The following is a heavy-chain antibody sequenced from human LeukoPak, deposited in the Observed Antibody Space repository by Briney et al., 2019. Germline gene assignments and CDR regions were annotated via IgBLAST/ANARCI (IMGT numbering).Heavy chain of an antibody. CDR2: INPSGGTT. J-gene: IGHJ1*01. V-gene: IGHV1-46*01. D-gene: IGHD6-13*01. CDR1: GYTFTSYY. CDR3: ARGTGIAAAVTSLFQY. Sequence: ASVKVSFKASGYTFTSYYMHWVRQAPGQGLEWMGVINPSGGTTSYAQKFQGRVTMTRDTSTSTVYTELSSLRSEDTAVYYCARGTGIAAAVTSLFQYWGQGTLVTVSS.